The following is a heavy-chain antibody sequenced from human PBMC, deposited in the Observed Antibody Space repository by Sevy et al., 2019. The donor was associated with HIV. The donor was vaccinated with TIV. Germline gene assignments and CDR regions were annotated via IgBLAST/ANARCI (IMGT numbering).Heavy chain of an antibody. CDR3: AKDHLAARRTFFDY. Sequence: GGSLRLSCAASGFTFSSYGMHWVRQAPGKGLEWVAVISYAGSNKYYADSVKGRFTISRDNSKNTLYLQMNSLRAEDTAVYYCAKDHLAARRTFFDYWGQGTLVTVSS. J-gene: IGHJ4*02. CDR1: GFTFSSYG. D-gene: IGHD6-6*01. CDR2: ISYAGSNK. V-gene: IGHV3-30*18.